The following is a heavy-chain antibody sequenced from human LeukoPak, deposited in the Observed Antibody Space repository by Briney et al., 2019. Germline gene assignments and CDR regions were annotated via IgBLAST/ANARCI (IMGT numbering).Heavy chain of an antibody. CDR1: GFTFSSYW. Sequence: GGSLRLSCAASGFTFSSYWMHWVRQAPGKGLVWVSRINSDGSSTSYADSVKGRFTISRDNAKNTLYLQMNSLRAEDTAVYYCAKDLEGYCSGGSCYSGYWGQGTLVTVSS. D-gene: IGHD2-15*01. CDR2: INSDGSST. J-gene: IGHJ4*02. CDR3: AKDLEGYCSGGSCYSGY. V-gene: IGHV3-74*01.